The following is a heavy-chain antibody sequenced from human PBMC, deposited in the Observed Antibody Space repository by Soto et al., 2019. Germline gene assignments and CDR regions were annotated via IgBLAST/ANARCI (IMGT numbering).Heavy chain of an antibody. J-gene: IGHJ4*02. V-gene: IGHV3-23*01. Sequence: GGSLRLSCAASGFTFSNYAISWVRQAPGKGLEWVSAISGSGDSTYYADSVKGRFTISRDNSKNTLYLQMNSLRAEDTAVYYCAKEFLRPFDYWGQGTLVTVSS. CDR2: ISGSGDST. CDR1: GFTFSNYA. CDR3: AKEFLRPFDY.